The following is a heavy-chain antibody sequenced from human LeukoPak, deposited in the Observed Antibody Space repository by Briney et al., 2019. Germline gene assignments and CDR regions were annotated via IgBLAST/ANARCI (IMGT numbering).Heavy chain of an antibody. CDR1: GGSISSSSYY. CDR2: IYYSGST. Sequence: SETLSLTCTVSGGSISSSSYYWGWIRQPPGQGLEWIGSIYYSGSTYYNPSLKSRVTISVDTSKNQFSLKLSSVTAADTAVYYCARSDSYYGMDVWGQGTTVTVSS. V-gene: IGHV4-39*01. J-gene: IGHJ6*02. CDR3: ARSDSYYGMDV.